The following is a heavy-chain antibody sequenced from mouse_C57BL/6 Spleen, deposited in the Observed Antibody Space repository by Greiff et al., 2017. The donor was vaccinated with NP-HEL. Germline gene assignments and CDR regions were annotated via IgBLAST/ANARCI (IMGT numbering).Heavy chain of an antibody. CDR3: ARHSTDYYAMDY. Sequence: EVKLVESGGGLVKPGGSLKLSCAASGFTFSDYGMHWVRQAPEKGLEWVAYISSGSSTIYYADTVKGRFTISRDNAKNTLFLQMTSLRSEDTAMYYCARHSTDYYAMDYWGQGTSVTVSS. J-gene: IGHJ4*01. CDR2: ISSGSSTI. V-gene: IGHV5-17*01. D-gene: IGHD2-5*01. CDR1: GFTFSDYG.